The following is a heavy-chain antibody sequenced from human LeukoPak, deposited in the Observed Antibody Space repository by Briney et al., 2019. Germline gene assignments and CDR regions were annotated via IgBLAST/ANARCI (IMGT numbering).Heavy chain of an antibody. V-gene: IGHV3-23*01. D-gene: IGHD3-16*02. CDR2: ISGGGTTT. J-gene: IGHJ5*01. Sequence: GGSLRLSCAASGFTFSSYAMSWVRQAPGKGLEWVSGISGGGTTTYYPDSVRGRVTISRDNSKNTVNLQMYSLRAEDTAVYYCARGFELITFGGAIGKLNWFDSWGQGTLVTVSS. CDR3: ARGFELITFGGAIGKLNWFDS. CDR1: GFTFSSYA.